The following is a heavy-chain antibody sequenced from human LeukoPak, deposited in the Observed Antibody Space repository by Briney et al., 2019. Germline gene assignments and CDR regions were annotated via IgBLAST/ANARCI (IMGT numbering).Heavy chain of an antibody. D-gene: IGHD3-3*01. CDR2: IFYAGST. J-gene: IGHJ4*02. CDR3: ARGVFGVEAFDY. V-gene: IGHV4-59*01. Sequence: SVTLSLLCTVSGDLISIYHGSCIRRPPGKGLEWIGHIFYAGSTNYNPSLKSRVAISVDRSKNHFSLEVTSVTAADTAVYYCARGVFGVEAFDYWGQGTLVTVSS. CDR1: GDLISIYH.